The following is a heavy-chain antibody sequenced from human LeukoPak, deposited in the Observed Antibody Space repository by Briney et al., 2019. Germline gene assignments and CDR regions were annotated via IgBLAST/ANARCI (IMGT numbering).Heavy chain of an antibody. CDR1: GGSISSSSYY. J-gene: IGHJ1*01. V-gene: IGHV4-39*07. D-gene: IGHD3-22*01. CDR2: IYYSGST. Sequence: SSETLSLTCTVSGGSISSSSYYWGWIRQPPGKGLEWIGSIYYSGSTYYNPSLKSRVTISVDTSKNQFSLKLRSVTAADTAVYYCARVVQSTDSSGFYLPEYFQHWGQGTLVTVSS. CDR3: ARVVQSTDSSGFYLPEYFQH.